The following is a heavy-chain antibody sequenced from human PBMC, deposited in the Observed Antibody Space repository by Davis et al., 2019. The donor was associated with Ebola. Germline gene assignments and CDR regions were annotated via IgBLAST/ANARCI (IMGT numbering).Heavy chain of an antibody. Sequence: GESLKISCAASGLTFSHFGMHWVRQAPGKGLEWVAVISNNDGYNKYYADSVKGRFTISRDNSKNTLYLQMNSLRADDTAVYYCARDPDEGGDWGQGTLVTVSS. D-gene: IGHD1-14*01. J-gene: IGHJ4*02. CDR3: ARDPDEGGD. CDR2: ISNNDGYNK. V-gene: IGHV3-30*03. CDR1: GLTFSHFG.